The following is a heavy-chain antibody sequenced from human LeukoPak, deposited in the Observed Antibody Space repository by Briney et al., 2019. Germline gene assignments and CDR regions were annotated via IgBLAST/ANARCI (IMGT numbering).Heavy chain of an antibody. J-gene: IGHJ6*03. V-gene: IGHV4-38-2*02. CDR3: AGVGGGGEPFGYYYYYMDV. CDR2: IYHSGST. Sequence: PSETLSLTCTVSGYSISSGYYWGWIRQPPGKGLEWIGSIYHSGSTYYNPSLKSRVTISVDTSKNQFSLKLSSVTAADTAVYYCAGVGGGGEPFGYYYYYMDVWGKGTTVTVSS. CDR1: GYSISSGYY. D-gene: IGHD1-14*01.